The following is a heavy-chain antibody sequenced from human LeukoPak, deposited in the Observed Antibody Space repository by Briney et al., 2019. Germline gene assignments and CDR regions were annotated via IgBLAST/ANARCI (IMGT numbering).Heavy chain of an antibody. J-gene: IGHJ3*02. CDR2: INPNSGGT. Sequence: ASVKVSCKASGYTFTGYYMHWVRQAPGQGLEWMGWINPNSGGTNYAQKFQGRVTMTRDTSISTAYMELSRLRSDDTAVYYCARDKVLSGRRTPDAFDIWGQGTMDTVSS. CDR3: ARDKVLSGRRTPDAFDI. D-gene: IGHD5-12*01. CDR1: GYTFTGYY. V-gene: IGHV1-2*02.